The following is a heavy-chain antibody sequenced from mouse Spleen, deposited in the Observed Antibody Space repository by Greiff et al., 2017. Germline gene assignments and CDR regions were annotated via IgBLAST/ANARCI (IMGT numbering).Heavy chain of an antibody. V-gene: IGHV5-4*01. D-gene: IGHD4-1*01. CDR3: ARDPLGPNWYFDV. Sequence: EVKLVESGGGLVKPGGSLKLSCAASGFTFSSYAMSWVRQTPEKRLEWVATISDGGSYTYYPDNVKGRFTISRDNAKNNLYLQMSHLKSEDTAMYYCARDPLGPNWYFDVWGTGTTVTVSS. CDR1: GFTFSSYA. J-gene: IGHJ1*03. CDR2: ISDGGSYT.